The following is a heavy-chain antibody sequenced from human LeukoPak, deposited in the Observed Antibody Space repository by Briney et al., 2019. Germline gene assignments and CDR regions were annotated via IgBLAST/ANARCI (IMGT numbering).Heavy chain of an antibody. Sequence: ASVKVSCKASGYSLTNFDINWVRQATGPGLEWMGWMNPNSGNKGYAQKFQGRVTMTMNTSITTAYMELSSLRSEDTAVYYCARGPQWRGDYYYMDVWGRGTTVTVSS. CDR3: ARGPQWRGDYYYMDV. CDR2: MNPNSGNK. D-gene: IGHD6-19*01. V-gene: IGHV1-8*01. J-gene: IGHJ6*03. CDR1: GYSLTNFD.